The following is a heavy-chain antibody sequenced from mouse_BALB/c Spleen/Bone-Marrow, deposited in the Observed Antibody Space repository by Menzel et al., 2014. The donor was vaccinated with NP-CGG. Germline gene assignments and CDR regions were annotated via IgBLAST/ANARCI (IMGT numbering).Heavy chain of an antibody. CDR1: GFTFSYYA. Sequence: EVKLMESGGGLVKPGGSLKLSCAASGFTFSYYAMSWVRQSPEKRLEWVAEISSGGSYTYYPDTVTGRFTISRDNAKNTLCLEMSSLRSEDTAMYYCVRGSSGYFDYWGQGTTLTVSS. CDR2: ISSGGSYT. D-gene: IGHD3-1*01. J-gene: IGHJ2*01. V-gene: IGHV5-9-4*01. CDR3: VRGSSGYFDY.